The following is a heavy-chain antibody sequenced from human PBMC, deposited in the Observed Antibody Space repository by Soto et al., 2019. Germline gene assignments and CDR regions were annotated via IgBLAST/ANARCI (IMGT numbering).Heavy chain of an antibody. CDR1: GYTFSGHY. D-gene: IGHD6-19*01. J-gene: IGHJ1*01. CDR2: INANSGDT. V-gene: IGHV1-2*02. CDR3: ERGGGMDGTSHPFKH. Sequence: ASVKVSCKASGYTFSGHYMHWIRQAPGQGPEWLGWINANSGDTDRAPKFQDRLTMTRDTSISTAYMELSRLRSDDTAVYYCERGGGMDGTSHPFKHCGQGTLVTVYS.